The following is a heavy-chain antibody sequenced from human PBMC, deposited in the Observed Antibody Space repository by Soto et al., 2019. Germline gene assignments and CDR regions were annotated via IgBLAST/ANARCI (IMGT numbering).Heavy chain of an antibody. CDR3: AKARARWLVLDYYYYGMNV. V-gene: IGHV3-30*18. D-gene: IGHD6-19*01. CDR2: ISYDGSNK. J-gene: IGHJ6*02. Sequence: SLRLSCAASGFTFSSYGMHWVRQAPGKGLEWVAVISYDGSNKYYADSVKGRFTISRDNSKNTLYLQMNSLRAEDTAVYYCAKARARWLVLDYYYYGMNVWGQGTTVTVSS. CDR1: GFTFSSYG.